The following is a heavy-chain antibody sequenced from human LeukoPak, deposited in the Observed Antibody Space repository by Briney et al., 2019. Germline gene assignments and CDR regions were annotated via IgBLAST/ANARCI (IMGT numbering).Heavy chain of an antibody. CDR1: GFTFSSYG. V-gene: IGHV3-30*02. CDR3: AKGDKMSTSRRTYNLFDP. J-gene: IGHJ5*02. Sequence: GGSLRLSCAASGFTFSSYGMHWVRQAPGKGLEWVAFIRHDGSNKYYADSVKGRVTISRDNSKNTLYLQMNSLRAEDTAVYYCAKGDKMSTSRRTYNLFDPWGQGTLVTVSS. D-gene: IGHD5-24*01. CDR2: IRHDGSNK.